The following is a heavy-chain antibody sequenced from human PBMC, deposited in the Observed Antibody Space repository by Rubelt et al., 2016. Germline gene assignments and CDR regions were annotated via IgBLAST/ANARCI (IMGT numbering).Heavy chain of an antibody. CDR3: AGHMGQWLVRSDAFDM. J-gene: IGHJ3*02. CDR2: VYYSGGT. Sequence: QLQLQESGPGLVKPSETLSLTCIVSGGSISSSSYYWGWIRQSPGKGLEWIGAVYYSGGTYYNPSLKSRVNMVADTFANHFDLGWRSVAAADPARYYCAGHMGQWLVRSDAFDMWGQGTMVTVSS. V-gene: IGHV4-39*01. CDR1: GGSISSSSYY. D-gene: IGHD6-19*01.